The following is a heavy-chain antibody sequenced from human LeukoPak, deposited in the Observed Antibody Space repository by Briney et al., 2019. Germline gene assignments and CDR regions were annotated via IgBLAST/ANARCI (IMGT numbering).Heavy chain of an antibody. Sequence: SVKVSCKASGGTFSSYAISWVRQAPGQGLEWMGGIIPIFDTTNYAQKFQGRVTITADKSTSTAYMELSSLRSEDTAVYYCARGDSSGYDSTKYDYWGQGTLVTVSS. CDR2: IIPIFDTT. V-gene: IGHV1-69*06. CDR1: GGTFSSYA. CDR3: ARGDSSGYDSTKYDY. J-gene: IGHJ4*02. D-gene: IGHD5-12*01.